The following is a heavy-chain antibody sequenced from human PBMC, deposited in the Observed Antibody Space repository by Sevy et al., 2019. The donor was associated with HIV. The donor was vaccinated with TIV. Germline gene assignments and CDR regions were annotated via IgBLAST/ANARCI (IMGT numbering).Heavy chain of an antibody. CDR2: IYYSGST. CDR3: ARGDTATIGATVDY. D-gene: IGHD5-18*01. Sequence: SESLSLTCTVSGGSVSSGSYYWSWIRQPPGKGLEWIGYIYYSGSTNYNPSLKSRVTISVDTSKNQFSLKLSSVTAAYTAVYYCARGDTATIGATVDYWGQGTPVTVSS. V-gene: IGHV4-61*01. CDR1: GGSVSSGSYY. J-gene: IGHJ4*02.